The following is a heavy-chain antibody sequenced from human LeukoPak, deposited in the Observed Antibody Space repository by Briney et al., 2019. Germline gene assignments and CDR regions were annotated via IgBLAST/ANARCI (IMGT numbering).Heavy chain of an antibody. V-gene: IGHV1-69*13. CDR3: ARGWKIFYYYYGMDV. CDR2: IIPIFGTA. J-gene: IGHJ6*02. CDR1: GGTFSSYA. D-gene: IGHD2/OR15-2a*01. Sequence: SVKVSCTASGGTFSSYAISWVRQAPGQGLEWMGGIIPIFGTANYAQKFQGRVTITADESTSTAYMELSSLRSEDTAVYYCARGWKIFYYYYGMDVWGQGTTVTVSS.